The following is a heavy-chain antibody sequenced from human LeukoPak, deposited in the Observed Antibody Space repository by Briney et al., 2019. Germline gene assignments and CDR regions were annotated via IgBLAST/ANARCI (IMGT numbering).Heavy chain of an antibody. CDR3: AKYAETTWYYYYYMDV. J-gene: IGHJ6*03. V-gene: IGHV3-23*01. CDR2: ISGSGDST. Sequence: PGGSLRLSCAASGFTFSSYAMSWVRQAPGKGLEWVSVISGSGDSTYYADSVKGRFTISRDNSKNTLYLQMNSLRAEDTAVYSCAKYAETTWYYYYYMDVWGKGTTVTVSS. CDR1: GFTFSSYA. D-gene: IGHD1-7*01.